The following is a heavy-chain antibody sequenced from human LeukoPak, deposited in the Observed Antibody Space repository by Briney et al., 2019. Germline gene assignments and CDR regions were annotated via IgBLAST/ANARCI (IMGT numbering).Heavy chain of an antibody. D-gene: IGHD4-23*01. J-gene: IGHJ2*01. CDR1: GFTFSSYW. V-gene: IGHV3-74*01. CDR3: AKVGTTVVTPSYWYFDL. Sequence: GGSLRLSCAASGFTFSSYWMHWVRQAPGKGLVWVSRINSDGSSTYYTDSVKGRFTISRDNSKNTLYLQMNSLRAEDSAVYYCAKVGTTVVTPSYWYFDLWGRGTLVTVSS. CDR2: INSDGSST.